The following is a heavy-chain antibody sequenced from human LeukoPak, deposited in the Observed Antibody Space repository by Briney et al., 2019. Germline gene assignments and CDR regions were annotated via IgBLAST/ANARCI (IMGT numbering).Heavy chain of an antibody. CDR1: GFTFSTYS. CDR3: ARGPPGDY. CDR2: ISSSRNYI. J-gene: IGHJ4*02. V-gene: IGHV3-21*01. Sequence: PGGSLRLSCAASGFTFSTYSMNWVRQAPGKGLEWVASISSSRNYIYHADSVKGRFTISRGNARDSLYLQMNSLRAEDTAVYYCARGPPGDYWGQGTLVTVSS.